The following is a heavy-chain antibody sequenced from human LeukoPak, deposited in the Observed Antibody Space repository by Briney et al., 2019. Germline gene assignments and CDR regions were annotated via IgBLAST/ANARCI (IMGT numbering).Heavy chain of an antibody. CDR2: IKQDGSEK. J-gene: IGHJ4*02. D-gene: IGHD4-17*01. Sequence: GGSLRLSCAASGFTFSNYWMSWVRQAPGKGLEWVANIKQDGSEKYYVDSVKGRFTISRDNAKNSLYLQMNSLRAEDTALYYCAKDSSYGDYWEHFDYWGQGTLVTVSS. CDR3: AKDSSYGDYWEHFDY. CDR1: GFTFSNYW. V-gene: IGHV3-7*03.